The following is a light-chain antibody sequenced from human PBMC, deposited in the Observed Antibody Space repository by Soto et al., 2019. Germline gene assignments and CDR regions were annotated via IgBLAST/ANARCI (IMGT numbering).Light chain of an antibody. V-gene: IGLV1-40*01. Sequence: QSVLTQPPSVSGAPGQRVTISCTGSSSNIGADYDVHWYQPLPGTAPKLLIYGNTHRPSGVPDRFSGSKSGTSASLAITGLQAVDEADYYCQSYDRSLSGSGVFGTGTKLTVL. CDR1: SSNIGADYD. CDR3: QSYDRSLSGSGV. J-gene: IGLJ1*01. CDR2: GNT.